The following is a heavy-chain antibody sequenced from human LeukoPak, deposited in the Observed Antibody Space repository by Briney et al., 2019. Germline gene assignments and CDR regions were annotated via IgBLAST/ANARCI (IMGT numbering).Heavy chain of an antibody. J-gene: IGHJ6*03. Sequence: ASVKVSCKASGGTFSSYAISWVRQAPGQGLEWMGGIIPIFGTANYAQKFQGRVTITTDESTSTAYMELSSLRSEDTAVYYCAINAYCSSNSCWGNYYYYYMDVWGKGTTVTVSS. CDR3: AINAYCSSNSCWGNYYYYYMDV. CDR2: IIPIFGTA. CDR1: GGTFSSYA. D-gene: IGHD2-2*01. V-gene: IGHV1-69*05.